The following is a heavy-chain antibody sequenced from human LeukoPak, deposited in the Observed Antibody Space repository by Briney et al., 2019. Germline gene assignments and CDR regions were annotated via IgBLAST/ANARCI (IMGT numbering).Heavy chain of an antibody. CDR2: IYTSGST. D-gene: IGHD6-13*01. Sequence: SSETLSLTCTVSGGSISSYYWSWIRQPAGKGLEWIGRIYTSGSTNFNPSLKSRVTMSLDTSKNQFSLKLSSVTAADTAVYYCASVTITAAGRNWFDPWGQGTLVTVSS. V-gene: IGHV4-4*07. J-gene: IGHJ5*02. CDR3: ASVTITAAGRNWFDP. CDR1: GGSISSYY.